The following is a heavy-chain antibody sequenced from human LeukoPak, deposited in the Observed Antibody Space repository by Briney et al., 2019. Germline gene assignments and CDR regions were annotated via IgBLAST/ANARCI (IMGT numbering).Heavy chain of an antibody. CDR1: GGYIITSGHY. D-gene: IGHD4-23*01. J-gene: IGHJ5*02. Sequence: SETLSLTCTVSGGYIITSGHYWGWIRQPPGKGLEWIGSVYYTGVTSTNPFFRCRMSISVDTSKYQFSLNLTSVTAADAAVYYCARERSSSGGHNWFDPWGQGTLVTVSS. CDR3: ARERSSSGGHNWFDP. CDR2: VYYTGVT. V-gene: IGHV4-39*07.